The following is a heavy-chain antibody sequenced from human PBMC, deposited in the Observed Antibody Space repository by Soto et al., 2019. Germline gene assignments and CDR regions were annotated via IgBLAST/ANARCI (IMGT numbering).Heavy chain of an antibody. J-gene: IGHJ6*02. Sequence: EVQLVESAGGLVKPGGSLRLSCVASGFSFNEAWMNWVRQAPGQGLEWVGQIKTSAGGGTTNYAAPVQGRFTISRDDSKNTLSRHMNSLRAEDTAIYYCTTGAVEGIWGQGTTVIVSS. D-gene: IGHD2-15*01. CDR3: TTGAVEGI. CDR1: GFSFNEAW. V-gene: IGHV3-15*07. CDR2: IKTSAGGGTT.